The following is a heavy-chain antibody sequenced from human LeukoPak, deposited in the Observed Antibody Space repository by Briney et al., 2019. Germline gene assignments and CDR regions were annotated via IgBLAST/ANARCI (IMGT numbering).Heavy chain of an antibody. V-gene: IGHV1-8*01. CDR3: ARGVLMAFDP. Sequence: ASVKVSCKASGYTFTSYDITWVRQATGQGLEWMGWMNPNSGNQGYAQKFQGRVTITRNTSISTAYMELSSLRSEDAAVYYCARGVLMAFDPWGQGTLVTVSS. J-gene: IGHJ5*02. CDR1: GYTFTSYD. CDR2: MNPNSGNQ. D-gene: IGHD2-8*01.